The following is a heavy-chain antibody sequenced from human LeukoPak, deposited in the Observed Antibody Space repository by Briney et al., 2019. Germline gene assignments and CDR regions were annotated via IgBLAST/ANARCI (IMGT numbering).Heavy chain of an antibody. D-gene: IGHD3-9*01. V-gene: IGHV3-7*01. Sequence: GGSLRLSCSASGFTFSTYWMSWVRQAPGKGLEWVANIKEDGSEKNYADSVKGRFTISRDNAKNSLYLQMNSLRAEDTAVYYCARDYYDILTGHRFDPWGQGTLVTVSS. J-gene: IGHJ5*02. CDR1: GFTFSTYW. CDR3: ARDYYDILTGHRFDP. CDR2: IKEDGSEK.